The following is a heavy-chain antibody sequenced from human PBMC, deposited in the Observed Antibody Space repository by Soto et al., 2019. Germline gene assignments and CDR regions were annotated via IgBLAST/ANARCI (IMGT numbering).Heavy chain of an antibody. CDR1: GGSISSYC. Sequence: PSDTLSLTFTFSGGSISSYCWSCIRQPPGKGLEWIGYIYYSGSTNYNPSLKSRVTISVDTSKNQFSLKLSSVTAADTAVCYCASSDYDFWSGYQARMHYFDYWGQGTLVIVSS. CDR3: ASSDYDFWSGYQARMHYFDY. D-gene: IGHD3-3*01. J-gene: IGHJ4*02. CDR2: IYYSGST. V-gene: IGHV4-59*01.